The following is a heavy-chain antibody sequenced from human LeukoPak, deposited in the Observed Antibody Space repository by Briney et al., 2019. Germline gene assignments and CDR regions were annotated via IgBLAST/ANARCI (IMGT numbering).Heavy chain of an antibody. CDR1: GFTFSDYW. Sequence: GGSLRLSCAASGFTFSDYWMSWVRQAPGKGLEWVANIKQDESEKYYVDSVKGRFTISRDNTKNSLYLQMNSLRAEDTAVYYCARDLRDYDILTGYRSGYYYGMDVWGQGTTVTVSS. J-gene: IGHJ6*02. D-gene: IGHD3-9*01. V-gene: IGHV3-7*03. CDR2: IKQDESEK. CDR3: ARDLRDYDILTGYRSGYYYGMDV.